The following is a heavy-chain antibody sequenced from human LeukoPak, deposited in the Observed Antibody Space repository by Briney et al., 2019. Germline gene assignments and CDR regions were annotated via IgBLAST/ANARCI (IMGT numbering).Heavy chain of an antibody. D-gene: IGHD6-13*01. V-gene: IGHV4-61*01. CDR2: IYYSGST. Sequence: SETLSLTCSVSGGSIRSSSCYWSWIRQPPGKGLEWIGYIYYSGSTNYNPSLKSRVTISVDTSKNQFSLKLSSVTAADTAVYYCARPSSSWYNWFDPWGQGTLVTVSS. CDR1: GGSIRSSSCY. CDR3: ARPSSSWYNWFDP. J-gene: IGHJ5*02.